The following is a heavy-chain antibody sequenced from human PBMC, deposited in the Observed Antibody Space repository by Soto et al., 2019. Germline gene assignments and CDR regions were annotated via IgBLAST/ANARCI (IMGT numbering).Heavy chain of an antibody. CDR1: GFTFGGYW. CDR3: SAVLVADTRNSLGH. D-gene: IGHD2-15*01. V-gene: IGHV3-74*01. J-gene: IGHJ4*02. CDR2: IGSDGRST. Sequence: PGGSLRLSCAASGFTFGGYWMHWVRQSPGKGLVWVSRIGSDGRSTNYADSVKGRFTISRDNAKNTLYLQMNSLRAEDTAVYYCSAVLVADTRNSLGHWGPGTLVTVSS.